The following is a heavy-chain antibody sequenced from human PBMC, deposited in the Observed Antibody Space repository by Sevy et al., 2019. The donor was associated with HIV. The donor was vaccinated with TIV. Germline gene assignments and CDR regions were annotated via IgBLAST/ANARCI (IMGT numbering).Heavy chain of an antibody. Sequence: SETLSLTCTVSGGSISSSGYYWGWIRRPPGKGLEWIGSISYAWNTYYNPSLKSRATISVDTSNNHFSLKLTSMTAADTAVYYCASPLLYWLYWGQGIFVTVSS. CDR3: ASPLLYWLY. CDR1: GGSISSSGYY. CDR2: ISYAWNT. V-gene: IGHV4-39*02. D-gene: IGHD2-8*02. J-gene: IGHJ4*02.